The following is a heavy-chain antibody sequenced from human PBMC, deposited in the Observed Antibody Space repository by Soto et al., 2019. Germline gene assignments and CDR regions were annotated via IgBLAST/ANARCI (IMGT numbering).Heavy chain of an antibody. CDR1: GFTFSSYP. V-gene: IGHV3-23*01. Sequence: GGALRLYCSASGFTFSSYPMSWVRHAPRKGLEWVSPISGRGGSTYYANSVKGRFTFSRDNSKNTPYLQMNCLRVEDTAVYYCAKYGRVIVGANTWHDYYGMDVWGQGTTVTVSS. CDR3: AKYGRVIVGANTWHDYYGMDV. D-gene: IGHD1-26*01. J-gene: IGHJ6*02. CDR2: ISGRGGST.